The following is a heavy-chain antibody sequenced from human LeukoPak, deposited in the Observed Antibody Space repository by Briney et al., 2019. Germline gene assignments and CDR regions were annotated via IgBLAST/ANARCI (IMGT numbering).Heavy chain of an antibody. CDR1: GGSISSGGYY. CDR3: ARVIRYYYDRRNPLDI. J-gene: IGHJ3*02. CDR2: IYYSGST. Sequence: PSETLSLTCTVSGGSISSGGYYWSWIRQHPGKGLEWIGYIYYSGSTYYNPSLKSRVTISVDTSKNQFSLKLSSVTAADTAVYYCARVIRYYYDRRNPLDIWGQGTMVTVSS. V-gene: IGHV4-31*03. D-gene: IGHD3-22*01.